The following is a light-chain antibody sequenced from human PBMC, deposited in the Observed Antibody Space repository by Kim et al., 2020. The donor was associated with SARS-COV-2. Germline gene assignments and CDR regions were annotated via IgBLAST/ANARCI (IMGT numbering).Light chain of an antibody. CDR3: QVWDSSTWV. Sequence: VALGQTARITCGGNNIGSKNVHWYQQKPGQAPVLVIYRDSDRPSGIPERFSGSNSGNTATLTITRAQAGDEADYYCQVWDSSTWVFGGGTQLTVL. CDR1: NIGSKN. J-gene: IGLJ3*02. V-gene: IGLV3-9*01. CDR2: RDS.